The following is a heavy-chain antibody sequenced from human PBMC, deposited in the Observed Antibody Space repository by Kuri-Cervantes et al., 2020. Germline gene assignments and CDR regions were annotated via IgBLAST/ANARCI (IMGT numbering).Heavy chain of an antibody. CDR3: ASVYSYGYIPL. Sequence: GGSLRLSCAASGLTFRSYSMNWVRQAPGKGPEWVSSISTSYGYMYYADSVKGRFTISRDNAKNSLYLQMNRLRDEDTAVYYCASVYSYGYIPLWGQGTLVTVSS. CDR1: GLTFRSYS. V-gene: IGHV3-21*01. D-gene: IGHD5-18*01. CDR2: ISTSYGYM. J-gene: IGHJ4*02.